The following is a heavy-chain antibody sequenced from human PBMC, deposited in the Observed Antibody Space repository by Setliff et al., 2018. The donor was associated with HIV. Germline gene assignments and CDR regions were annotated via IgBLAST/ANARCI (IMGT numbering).Heavy chain of an antibody. CDR1: GFSFGSYW. CDR2: IHYDGSNK. Sequence: HPGGSLRLSCVASGFSFGSYWMSWVRQAPGKGPEWVAFIHYDGSNKYYADSVKGRFTISRDSSKNTLYLQMDSLRTEDTAVYYCAKTQGWYLIDYWGQGTLVTVSS. CDR3: AKTQGWYLIDY. V-gene: IGHV3-30*02. D-gene: IGHD6-19*01. J-gene: IGHJ4*02.